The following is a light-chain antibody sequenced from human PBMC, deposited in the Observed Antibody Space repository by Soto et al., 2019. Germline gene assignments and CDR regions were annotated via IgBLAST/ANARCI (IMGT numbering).Light chain of an antibody. CDR1: PSVTNF. CDR2: GAS. Sequence: EIVLTQSPATLSLSPGERATLSCRASPSVTNFLAWYQQKPGQAPRLLISGASSRATGIPDRFSGSGSGTDFTLTISRLEPEDFAVYYCQQYGSALITFGQGTRLEIK. V-gene: IGKV3-20*01. CDR3: QQYGSALIT. J-gene: IGKJ5*01.